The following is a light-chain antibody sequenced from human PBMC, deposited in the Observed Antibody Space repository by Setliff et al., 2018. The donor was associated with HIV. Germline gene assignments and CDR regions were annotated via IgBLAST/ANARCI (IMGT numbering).Light chain of an antibody. V-gene: IGLV2-11*01. J-gene: IGLJ1*01. Sequence: QSVLTQPRSVSGSPGQSVAISCTGTSSDVGNYNYVSWFQQHPGKAPKLMIYDVSKRPSGVPDRFSGSKSGNTASLTISGLQAEDEADYYCCSFAGSPYVLGTGTKVTVL. CDR2: DVS. CDR3: CSFAGSPYV. CDR1: SSDVGNYNY.